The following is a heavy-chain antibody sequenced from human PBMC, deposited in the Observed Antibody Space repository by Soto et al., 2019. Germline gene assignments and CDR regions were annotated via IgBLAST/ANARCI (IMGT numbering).Heavy chain of an antibody. J-gene: IGHJ5*02. D-gene: IGHD2-15*01. Sequence: ASVKVSCKASGFSFSDYFMHWVRQAPGQGLEWMGIINPSGDSINYAQKFQGRVTITRDTSTSTVYMDLSSLIYDDTAVYYCGKDTSKSYGPAAASWWFPPSGKGAAFPVSS. V-gene: IGHV1-46*01. CDR1: GFSFSDYF. CDR3: GKDTSKSYGPAAASWWFPP. CDR2: INPSGDSI.